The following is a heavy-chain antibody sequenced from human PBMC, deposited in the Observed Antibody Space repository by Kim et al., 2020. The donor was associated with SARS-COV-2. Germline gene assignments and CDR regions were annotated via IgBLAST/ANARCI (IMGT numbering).Heavy chain of an antibody. Sequence: GGSLRLSCAASGFTFSSYAMHWVRQAPGKGLEWVAVISYDGSNKYYADSVKGRFTISRDNSKNTLYLQMNSLRAEDTAVYYCASNYDILTGYYLAFDIWGQGTMVTVSS. D-gene: IGHD3-9*01. J-gene: IGHJ3*02. V-gene: IGHV3-30*04. CDR1: GFTFSSYA. CDR3: ASNYDILTGYYLAFDI. CDR2: ISYDGSNK.